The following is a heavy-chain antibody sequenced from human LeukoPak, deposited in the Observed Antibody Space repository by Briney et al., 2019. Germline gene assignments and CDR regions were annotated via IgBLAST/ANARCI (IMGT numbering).Heavy chain of an antibody. D-gene: IGHD2-8*01. CDR1: GYTFTNYD. Sequence: ASVKVSCKASGYTFTNYDINWVRQATGQGLEWMGWMNPNSGNTGYPQKFQDRVTMTRDTSISTAYMELSSLRSEETAVYYCARVYGPIDYWGQGTLVTVSS. V-gene: IGHV1-8*01. J-gene: IGHJ4*02. CDR2: MNPNSGNT. CDR3: ARVYGPIDY.